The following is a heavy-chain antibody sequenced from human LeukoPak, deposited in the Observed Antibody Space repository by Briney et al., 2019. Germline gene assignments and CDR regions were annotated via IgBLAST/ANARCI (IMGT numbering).Heavy chain of an antibody. CDR2: INHSGST. Sequence: SGTLSLTCAVYGGSFSGYYWSWIRQPPGKGLEWIGEINHSGSTNYNPSLKSRVTISVDTSKNQFSLKLSSVTAADTAVYYCARGVTMVRGVIIYYYYGMDVWGQGTTVTVSS. J-gene: IGHJ6*02. CDR3: ARGVTMVRGVIIYYYYGMDV. CDR1: GGSFSGYY. V-gene: IGHV4-34*01. D-gene: IGHD3-10*01.